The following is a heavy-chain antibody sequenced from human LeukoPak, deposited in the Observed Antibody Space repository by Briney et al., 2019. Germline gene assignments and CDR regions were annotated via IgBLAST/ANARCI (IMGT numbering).Heavy chain of an antibody. CDR2: FDPEDGET. D-gene: IGHD3-10*01. Sequence: ASVKVPCKLSGYTLTELSMHWVRQAPGKGLEWMGGFDPEDGETIYAQKFQGRVTMTEDTSTDTAYMELSSLRSEDTAVYYCATDPITMVRGVIIEGFDPWGQGTLVTVSS. CDR1: GYTLTELS. CDR3: ATDPITMVRGVIIEGFDP. V-gene: IGHV1-24*01. J-gene: IGHJ5*02.